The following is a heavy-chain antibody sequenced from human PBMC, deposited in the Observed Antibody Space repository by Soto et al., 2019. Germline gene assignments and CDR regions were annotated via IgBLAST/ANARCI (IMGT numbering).Heavy chain of an antibody. Sequence: PGGSLRLSCAASGFTVSSNYMSWVRQAPGKGLEWVSVIYSGGSTYYADSVKGRFTISRDNSKNTLYLQMNSLRAEDTAVYYCARDRAKRWLQLDYWGQGTLVTVSS. CDR1: GFTVSSNY. J-gene: IGHJ4*02. CDR3: ARDRAKRWLQLDY. CDR2: IYSGGST. V-gene: IGHV3-53*01. D-gene: IGHD5-12*01.